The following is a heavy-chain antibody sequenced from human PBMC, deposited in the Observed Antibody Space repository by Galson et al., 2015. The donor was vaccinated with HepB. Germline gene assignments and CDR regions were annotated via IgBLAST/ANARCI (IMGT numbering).Heavy chain of an antibody. CDR1: GFTFSRHT. V-gene: IGHV3-48*04. CDR2: ISTNGATI. Sequence: SLRLSCAASGFTFSRHTMSWLRQTPGPGLQWVSYISTNGATIHYADSVKGRFTVSRDNAKNSVYLQMNSLRAEDPAGYYCARGAYDYVWASYRYGPFDHWGQRTLVTVSS. J-gene: IGHJ4*02. D-gene: IGHD3-16*02. CDR3: ARGAYDYVWASYRYGPFDH.